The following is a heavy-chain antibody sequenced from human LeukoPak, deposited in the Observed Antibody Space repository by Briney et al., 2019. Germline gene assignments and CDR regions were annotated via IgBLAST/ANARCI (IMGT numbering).Heavy chain of an antibody. CDR3: ARDVRSYGDSYFDY. CDR2: IYYSGST. J-gene: IGHJ4*02. V-gene: IGHV4-59*01. CDR1: GGSISSYY. D-gene: IGHD4-17*01. Sequence: KPSETLSLTCTVSGGSISSYYWSWIRQPPGKGLEWIGYIYYSGSTNYIPSLKSRVTISVDTSKNQFSLKLSSVTAADTAVYYCARDVRSYGDSYFDYWGQGTLVTVSS.